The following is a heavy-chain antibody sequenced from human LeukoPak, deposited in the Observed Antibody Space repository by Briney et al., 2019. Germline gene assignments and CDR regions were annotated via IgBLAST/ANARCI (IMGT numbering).Heavy chain of an antibody. J-gene: IGHJ4*02. Sequence: GGSLRLSCAASGVTFSSYGMHWVRQAPGKGLEWVAVIWYDGSNKYYADSVKGRFTISRDNSKNTLYLQMNSLRAEDTAVYYCVRLPHSSYSDRYGHGDYWGQGTLVTVSS. CDR1: GVTFSSYG. CDR3: VRLPHSSYSDRYGHGDY. CDR2: IWYDGSNK. D-gene: IGHD3-16*02. V-gene: IGHV3-33*01.